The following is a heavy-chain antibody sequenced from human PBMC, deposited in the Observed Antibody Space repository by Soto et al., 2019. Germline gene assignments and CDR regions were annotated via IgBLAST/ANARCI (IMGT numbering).Heavy chain of an antibody. CDR2: INAGNGNT. CDR3: ARTDVLLWFGGRIDGYLLDY. Sequence: QVQLVQSGAEVKKPGASVKVSCKASGYTFTSYAMHWVRQAPGQRLEWMGWINAGNGNTKYSQKLQGRVTITRDTYASTAYMELSSLRSQETAVYYCARTDVLLWFGGRIDGYLLDYWGQGTLVTVSS. D-gene: IGHD3-10*01. J-gene: IGHJ4*02. V-gene: IGHV1-3*01. CDR1: GYTFTSYA.